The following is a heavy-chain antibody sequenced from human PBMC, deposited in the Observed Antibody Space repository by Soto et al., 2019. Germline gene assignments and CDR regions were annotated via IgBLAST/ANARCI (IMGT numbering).Heavy chain of an antibody. J-gene: IGHJ4*02. CDR3: GKDIRSGSIDY. V-gene: IGHV3-33*02. CDR1: GYSITIHG. CDR2: IWSHGTDQ. Sequence: SGGSLRLSCAASGYSITIHGMHWVRQAPGKGLEWVALIWSHGTDQYYADPVRGRFTVSRDTSTNTVFLQMHSLRADDAATYYWGKDIRSGSIDYWGQGTPVTVSS. D-gene: IGHD1-1*01.